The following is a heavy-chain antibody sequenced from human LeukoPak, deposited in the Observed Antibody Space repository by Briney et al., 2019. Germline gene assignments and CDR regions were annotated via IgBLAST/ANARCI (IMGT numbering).Heavy chain of an antibody. V-gene: IGHV3-15*01. D-gene: IGHD6-6*01. J-gene: IGHJ6*02. CDR3: TTSARPRYYYYGMDV. CDR1: GFTFSSYA. Sequence: GGSLRLSCAASGFTFSSYAMSWVRQAPGKGLEWVGRIKSKTDGGTTDYAAPVKGRFTISRDDSKNTLYLQMNSLKTEDTAVYYCTTSARPRYYYYGMDVWGQGTTVTVSS. CDR2: IKSKTDGGTT.